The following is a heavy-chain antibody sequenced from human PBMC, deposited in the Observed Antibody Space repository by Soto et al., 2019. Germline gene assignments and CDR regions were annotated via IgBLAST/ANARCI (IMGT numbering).Heavy chain of an antibody. CDR1: GFTVSSHA. D-gene: IGHD2-15*01. Sequence: EVQVLESGGGLVQPGGSLRLSCEGSGFTVSSHAMTWIRQAPGKGPEWVSTVTADGGTYYADSVKGRFAMSRDTSXXTXXLQMNSLGAEDTAAYYCAPHVSCSGGSCQYDAFAIRSQGTMVTVSS. CDR2: VTADGGT. CDR3: APHVSCSGGSCQYDAFAI. V-gene: IGHV3-23*01. J-gene: IGHJ3*02.